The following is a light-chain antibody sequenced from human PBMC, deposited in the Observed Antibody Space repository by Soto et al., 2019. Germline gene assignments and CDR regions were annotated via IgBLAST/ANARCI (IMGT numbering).Light chain of an antibody. Sequence: QSVLTQVASVSGSPGQSITISCTGTSSDVGGYDYVSWYQQHPGKAPKLMIYNVNYRPSGVPDRFSGSKSGDTASLTISGPHAEDEANYYCSSYTNTNTVVFAGGTTLTVL. CDR3: SSYTNTNTVV. CDR1: SSDVGGYDY. J-gene: IGLJ2*01. V-gene: IGLV2-14*03. CDR2: NVN.